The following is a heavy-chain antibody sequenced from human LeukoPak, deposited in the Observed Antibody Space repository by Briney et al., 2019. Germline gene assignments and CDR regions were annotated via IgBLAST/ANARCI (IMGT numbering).Heavy chain of an antibody. Sequence: PGGSLTLSCAASGFTFSNYDMHWVRQATPNGLEWVSGIGTAGDIYYPGSVKGRFTISIENAKNSLYLQMNSLRDGDTAVYYCARDRGRYYMDVWGKGTTVTISS. J-gene: IGHJ6*03. CDR2: IGTAGDI. CDR3: ARDRGRYYMDV. V-gene: IGHV3-13*01. CDR1: GFTFSNYD. D-gene: IGHD6-25*01.